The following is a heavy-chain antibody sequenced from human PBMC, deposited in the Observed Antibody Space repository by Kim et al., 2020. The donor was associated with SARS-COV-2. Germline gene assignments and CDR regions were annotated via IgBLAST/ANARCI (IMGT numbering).Heavy chain of an antibody. D-gene: IGHD3-10*01. Sequence: SETLSLTCTVSGGSISSGGYYWSWIRQHPGKGLEWIGYIYYSGSTYYNPSLKSRVTISVDTSKNQFSLKLSPVTAADTAVYYCARTMVRGVISAPDYWGQGTLVTVSS. CDR3: ARTMVRGVISAPDY. CDR2: IYYSGST. CDR1: GGSISSGGYY. J-gene: IGHJ4*02. V-gene: IGHV4-31*03.